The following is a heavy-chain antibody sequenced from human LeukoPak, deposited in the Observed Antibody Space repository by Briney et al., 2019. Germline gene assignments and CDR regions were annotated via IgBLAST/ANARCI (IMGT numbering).Heavy chain of an antibody. V-gene: IGHV4-31*03. Sequence: SETLSLTCTVSGGSISSGGYYWSWIRQHPGKGLEWIGYIYYSGSTYYNPSLKSRVTISVDTSKNQFSLKLSSVTAADTAVYYCARTLRLGELSLFDYWGQGTLVTVSS. CDR1: GGSISSGGYY. CDR2: IYYSGST. J-gene: IGHJ4*02. CDR3: ARTLRLGELSLFDY. D-gene: IGHD3-16*02.